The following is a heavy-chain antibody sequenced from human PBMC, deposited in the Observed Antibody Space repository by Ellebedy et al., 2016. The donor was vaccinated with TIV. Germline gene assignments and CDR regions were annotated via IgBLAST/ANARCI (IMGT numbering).Heavy chain of an antibody. V-gene: IGHV3-66*01. CDR1: GFTVSSNY. J-gene: IGHJ4*02. Sequence: GGSLRLSXAASGFTVSSNYMNWVRQAPGKGLEWVSVIYSSGSTYYADSVKGRFTISRDNSKNTLYLQMNSLRAEDTAVYYCAGAPPGLVRGVILDYWGQGTLVTVSS. CDR2: IYSSGST. CDR3: AGAPPGLVRGVILDY. D-gene: IGHD3-10*01.